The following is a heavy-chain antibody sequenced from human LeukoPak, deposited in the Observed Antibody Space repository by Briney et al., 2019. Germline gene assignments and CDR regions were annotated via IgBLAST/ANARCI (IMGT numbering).Heavy chain of an antibody. V-gene: IGHV3-48*03. CDR2: ISSSGSTI. D-gene: IGHD3-10*02. CDR1: GFTVSRNY. Sequence: GGSLRLSCAASGFTVSRNYMSWVRQAPGEGLEWVSYISSSGSTIYYADSVKGRFTISRDNAKNSLYLQMNSLRAEDTAVYYCAELGITMIGGVWGKGTTVTISS. J-gene: IGHJ6*04. CDR3: AELGITMIGGV.